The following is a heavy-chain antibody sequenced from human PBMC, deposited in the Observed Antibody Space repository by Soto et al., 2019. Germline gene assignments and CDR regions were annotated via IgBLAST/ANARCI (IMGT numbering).Heavy chain of an antibody. CDR3: ARDTYSGYDFGL. Sequence: SETLSLTCSVSGASVAGGSYYWSWVRQPPGKGLEWIGYIPSRGRPFYNPSLTSRGTISADTSKNQLSLQLTSVTAADTAVYYCARDTYSGYDFGLWGQGALVTVSS. CDR2: IPSRGRP. V-gene: IGHV4-30-4*01. CDR1: GASVAGGSYY. J-gene: IGHJ5*02. D-gene: IGHD5-12*01.